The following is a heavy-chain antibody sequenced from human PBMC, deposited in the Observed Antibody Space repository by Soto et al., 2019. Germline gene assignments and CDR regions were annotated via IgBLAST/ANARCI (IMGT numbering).Heavy chain of an antibody. D-gene: IGHD4-4*01. Sequence: GSLRLSCAASGFTFSSYGMNWVRQAPGKGLEWVSYISSGSSAIYYADSVKGRFTISRDNAKNSLFLQMNSLRDEDTAVYYCARAYSNFDYWGQGTLVTVSS. CDR1: GFTFSSYG. CDR3: ARAYSNFDY. J-gene: IGHJ4*02. V-gene: IGHV3-48*02. CDR2: ISSGSSAI.